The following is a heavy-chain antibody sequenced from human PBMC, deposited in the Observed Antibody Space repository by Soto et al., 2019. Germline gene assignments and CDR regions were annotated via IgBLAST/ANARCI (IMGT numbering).Heavy chain of an antibody. D-gene: IGHD3-10*01. CDR1: GGSISSYH. V-gene: IGHV4-59*08. CDR3: ARKGFVALHGLVDV. CDR2: VYYSRGS. J-gene: IGHJ6*02. Sequence: QVQLQESGPGLLKPSETLSLSCTVSGGSISSYHWSWIRQTPGKGLEWIGYVYYSRGSNYNPSRKSRVAISLDTSKRQFSLKLTSVTATDTAVYYCARKGFVALHGLVDVWGQGTTVTVS.